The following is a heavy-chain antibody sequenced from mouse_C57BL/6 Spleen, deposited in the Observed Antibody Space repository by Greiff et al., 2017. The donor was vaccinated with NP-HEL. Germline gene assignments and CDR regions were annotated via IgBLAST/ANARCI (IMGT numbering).Heavy chain of an antibody. CDR2: ICGDGST. V-gene: IGHV2-3*01. CDR1: GFSFTSYG. D-gene: IGHD2-4*01. CDR3: ASIYDDYDGFAY. Sequence: QVQLKESGPGLVAPSQSLSISCTASGFSFTSYGVSWVRQPPGKGLEWLGVICGDGSTNYYSALITSLSISMDNSKSQVLLKLNSQQTDDTATYYCASIYDDYDGFAYWGQGTLVTVSA. J-gene: IGHJ3*01.